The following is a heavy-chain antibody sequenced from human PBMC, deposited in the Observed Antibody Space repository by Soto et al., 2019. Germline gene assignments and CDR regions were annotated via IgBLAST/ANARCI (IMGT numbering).Heavy chain of an antibody. Sequence: SQTLSLTCAISGDSVSSNSAAWNWIRQSPSRGLEWLGKTYYRSKWYNEYAESVKGRITINPDTSKNQFSLQLNSVTPEDTAVYYCTRTQGTSGWDDYYYFGMDVWGQGTTVTVSS. CDR3: TRTQGTSGWDDYYYFGMDV. CDR1: GDSVSSNSAA. V-gene: IGHV6-1*01. CDR2: TYYRSKWYN. D-gene: IGHD6-19*01. J-gene: IGHJ6*02.